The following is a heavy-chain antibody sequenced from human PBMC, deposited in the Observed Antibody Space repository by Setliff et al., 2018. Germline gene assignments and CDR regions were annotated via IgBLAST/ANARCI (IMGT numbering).Heavy chain of an antibody. CDR2: INHSGST. V-gene: IGHV4-34*01. Sequence: SETLSLTCAVYGESFSGYYWSWIRQPPGKGLEWIGEINHSGSTNYNPSLKSRVTISVDTSKNQFSLKLSSVTAADTAVYYCARFRRGVALGWFDPWGQGTLVTVSS. D-gene: IGHD3-10*01. CDR1: GESFSGYY. J-gene: IGHJ5*02. CDR3: ARFRRGVALGWFDP.